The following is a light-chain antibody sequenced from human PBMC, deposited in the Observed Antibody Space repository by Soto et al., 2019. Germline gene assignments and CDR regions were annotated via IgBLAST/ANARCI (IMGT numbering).Light chain of an antibody. J-gene: IGKJ4*01. CDR1: QSASTN. CDR2: DAS. CDR3: QQFSSYPLT. Sequence: IVMTQSPATLSVSPGERATLSCRASQSASTNLAWYQQKPGQAPRLLIYDASSRATGIPDRFSGGGSGTDFTLTISRLEPEDFAVYYCQQFSSYPLTFGGGTKVDI. V-gene: IGKV3-20*01.